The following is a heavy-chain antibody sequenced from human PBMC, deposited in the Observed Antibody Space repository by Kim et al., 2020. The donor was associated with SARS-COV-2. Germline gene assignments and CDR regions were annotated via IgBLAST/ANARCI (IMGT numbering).Heavy chain of an antibody. J-gene: IGHJ6*02. CDR1: GFTFSRYW. CDR3: ARTITMIVVFMGGMDV. D-gene: IGHD3-22*01. Sequence: GSLRLSCAASGFTFSRYWMSWVRQAPGKGLEWVANIKQDGSEKYYVDSVKGRFTISRDNAKNSLYLQMNSLRAEDTAVYFCARTITMIVVFMGGMDVWGQGTTVTVSS. V-gene: IGHV3-7*03. CDR2: IKQDGSEK.